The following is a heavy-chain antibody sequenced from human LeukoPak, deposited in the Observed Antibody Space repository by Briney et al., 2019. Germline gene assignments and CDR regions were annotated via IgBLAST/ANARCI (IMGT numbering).Heavy chain of an antibody. V-gene: IGHV1-2*02. J-gene: IGHJ4*02. CDR2: INPNSGGT. Sequence: ASVKVSCKASGYTFTGYYMHWVRQAPGQGLEWMGWINPNSGGTNYAQRFQGRVTMTRDTSISTAYMELSRLRPDDTAVYYCARDLRVTGDFDYWGQGTLVTVSS. CDR3: ARDLRVTGDFDY. CDR1: GYTFTGYY.